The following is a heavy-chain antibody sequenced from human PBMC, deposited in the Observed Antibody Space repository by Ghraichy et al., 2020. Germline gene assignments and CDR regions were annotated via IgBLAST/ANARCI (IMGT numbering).Heavy chain of an antibody. J-gene: IGHJ6*03. CDR3: ARMVYYYYYMDV. Sequence: ESLNISCTVSGGSISSSSYYWGWIRQPPGKGLEWIGSIYYSGSTYYNPSLKSRVTISVDTSKNQFSLKLSSVTAADTAVYYCARMVYYYYYMDVWGKGTTVTVSS. V-gene: IGHV4-39*01. CDR1: GGSISSSSYY. D-gene: IGHD3-10*01. CDR2: IYYSGST.